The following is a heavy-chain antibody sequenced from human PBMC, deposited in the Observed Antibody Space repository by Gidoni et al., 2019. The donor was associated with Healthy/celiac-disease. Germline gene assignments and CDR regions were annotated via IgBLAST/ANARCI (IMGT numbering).Heavy chain of an antibody. J-gene: IGHJ4*02. D-gene: IGHD3-22*01. CDR2: IYYSGST. CDR1: GGSISSYY. CDR3: ARERRDSSGYYYVLHYFDY. Sequence: QVQLQESGPGLVKPSETLSLTCTVSGGSISSYYWSWLRQPPGKGLEWIGYIYYSGSTNYNPSLKSRVTISVDTSKNQFSLKLSSVTAADTAVYYCARERRDSSGYYYVLHYFDYWGQGTLVTVSS. V-gene: IGHV4-59*01.